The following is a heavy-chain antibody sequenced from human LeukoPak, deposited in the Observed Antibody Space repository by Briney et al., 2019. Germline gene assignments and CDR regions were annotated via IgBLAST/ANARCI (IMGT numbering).Heavy chain of an antibody. CDR3: ARGVGYSYEQVDD. V-gene: IGHV1-2*02. D-gene: IGHD5-18*01. J-gene: IGHJ4*02. CDR2: ISPNSGGT. CDR1: GYTFPRYY. Sequence: ASVKVSCKASGYTFPRYYMYWVLQPPGHGLEWIGGISPNSGGTNYAQKSQGRVTMTSDTYISTAYMEQSRLRSDDTAVYYRARGVGYSYEQVDDWGQGTLVTVSS.